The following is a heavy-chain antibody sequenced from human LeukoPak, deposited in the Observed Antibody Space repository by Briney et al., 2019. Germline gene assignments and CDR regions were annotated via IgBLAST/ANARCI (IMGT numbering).Heavy chain of an antibody. J-gene: IGHJ4*02. D-gene: IGHD3-3*01. CDR3: ARAYFWSSYLNYFDY. Sequence: GASVKVSCKASGGTFSSYAISWVRQAPGQGLEWMGGIIPIFGTANYAQKFQGRVTITTDESTSTAYMELSSLRSEDTAVYYCARAYFWSSYLNYFDYWGQGTLVTVSS. CDR1: GGTFSSYA. CDR2: IIPIFGTA. V-gene: IGHV1-69*05.